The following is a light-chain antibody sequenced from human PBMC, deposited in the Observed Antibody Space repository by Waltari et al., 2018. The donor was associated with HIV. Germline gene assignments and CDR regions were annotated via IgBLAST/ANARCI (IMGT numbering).Light chain of an antibody. V-gene: IGKV3-20*01. Sequence: EIVLTQSPGTLSLSPGERATLSCRASQSVSSSYLAWYQHKPGQAPRLLSYGASSRATGIPDRFSGSGSGTDCTLTISRLEPEDFAVYYCQQYYSSPPITFGGGTKVEIK. CDR3: QQYYSSPPIT. J-gene: IGKJ4*01. CDR1: QSVSSSY. CDR2: GAS.